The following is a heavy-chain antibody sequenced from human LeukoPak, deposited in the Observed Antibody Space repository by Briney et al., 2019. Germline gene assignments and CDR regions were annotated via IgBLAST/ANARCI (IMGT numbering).Heavy chain of an antibody. J-gene: IGHJ5*02. CDR2: ISYDGGNK. V-gene: IGHV3-30*03. Sequence: GGSLRLSCAASEFTFGSYSMNWVRQAPGKGLEWVAVISYDGGNKYYADSVKGRFTISRDNSKNTLYLQMNSLRAEDTAVYYCARGIAARRGDWFDPWGQGTLVTVSS. CDR3: ARGIAARRGDWFDP. CDR1: EFTFGSYS. D-gene: IGHD6-6*01.